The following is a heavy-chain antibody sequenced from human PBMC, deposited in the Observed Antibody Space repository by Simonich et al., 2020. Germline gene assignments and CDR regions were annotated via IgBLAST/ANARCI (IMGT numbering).Heavy chain of an antibody. CDR1: GYTFTVYY. J-gene: IGHJ4*02. CDR3: ASSKLATIDY. D-gene: IGHD5-12*01. CDR2: IYPNSGGT. Sequence: QVQLVQSGAEVKKPGASVKFSCKASGYTFTVYYMHWVRQALGQGLEWMGWIYPNSGGTNYEQKFQGRVTMTRDTSISTAYMELSRLRSDDTAVYYCASSKLATIDYWGQGTLVTVSS. V-gene: IGHV1-2*02.